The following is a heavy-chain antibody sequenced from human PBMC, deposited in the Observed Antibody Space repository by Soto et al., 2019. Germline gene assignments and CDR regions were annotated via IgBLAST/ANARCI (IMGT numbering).Heavy chain of an antibody. D-gene: IGHD6-19*01. V-gene: IGHV5-51*01. CDR2: IYPGNSET. Sequence: GGALKISCQGSDYKFTSYWIGWVRLLPGKGMEWMGFIYPGNSETRYSPSFEGQVTISADKSISTAYLQWSSLKASDTAMYYCTRHKSVSSGWYYFDNWGQGTMVTVSS. CDR1: DYKFTSYW. J-gene: IGHJ4*02. CDR3: TRHKSVSSGWYYFDN.